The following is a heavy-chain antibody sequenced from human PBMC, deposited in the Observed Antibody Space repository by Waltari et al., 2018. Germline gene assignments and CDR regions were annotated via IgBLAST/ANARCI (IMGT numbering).Heavy chain of an antibody. CDR1: GLTFSSYG. CDR2: IRYDGSDK. J-gene: IGHJ4*02. Sequence: QVQLVESGGGVVQPGGSLRLSCAASGLTFSSYGMHWVRQAPGKGLEWVAFIRYDGSDKSYADSGKGRFTISRDNSKSTLYLQMNSLRAEDTAVYYCASYYDFWSGYVDYWGQGTLVTVSS. D-gene: IGHD3-3*01. CDR3: ASYYDFWSGYVDY. V-gene: IGHV3-30*02.